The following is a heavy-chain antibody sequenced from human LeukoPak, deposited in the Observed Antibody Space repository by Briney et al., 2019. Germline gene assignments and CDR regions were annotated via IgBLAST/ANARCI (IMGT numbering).Heavy chain of an antibody. D-gene: IGHD6-13*01. CDR2: FIPIFGTA. CDR3: ARAFGAAAGYDY. J-gene: IGHJ4*02. Sequence: GSSVKVSCKASGGTFSSYAISWVRQAPGQGLAWMGRFIPIFGTANYAQKFQGGVTITTDESTSTAYMELSSLRSEDTAVYYCARAFGAAAGYDYWGQGTLVTVSS. CDR1: GGTFSSYA. V-gene: IGHV1-69*05.